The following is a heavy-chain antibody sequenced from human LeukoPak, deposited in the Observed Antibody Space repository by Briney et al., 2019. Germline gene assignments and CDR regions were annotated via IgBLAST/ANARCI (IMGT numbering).Heavy chain of an antibody. D-gene: IGHD6-13*01. CDR1: GFTFSSYA. CDR2: ISGSGGST. CDR3: AKGVYSSSWFLFDY. J-gene: IGHJ4*02. V-gene: IGHV3-23*01. Sequence: GGSLRLSWAASGFTFSSYAMSWVRQAPGKGLEWVSAISGSGGSTYYADSVKGRFTISRDNSKNTLYLQMNSLRAEDTAVYYCAKGVYSSSWFLFDYWGQGTLVTVSS.